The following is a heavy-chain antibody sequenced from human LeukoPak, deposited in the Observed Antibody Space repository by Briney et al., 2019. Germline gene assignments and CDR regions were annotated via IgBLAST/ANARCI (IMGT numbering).Heavy chain of an antibody. J-gene: IGHJ4*02. CDR2: IWPDGSNK. CDR1: GFTFSNYG. CDR3: AKDRRVITIIPFDY. D-gene: IGHD3-3*01. V-gene: IGHV3-30*02. Sequence: PPGGSLRLSCAASGFTFSNYGLHWVRQAPGKGLEWVAVIWPDGSNKYYAGSVKGRFTISRDNSKNTLYLQMNSLRAEDTAVYYCAKDRRVITIIPFDYWGQGTLVTVSS.